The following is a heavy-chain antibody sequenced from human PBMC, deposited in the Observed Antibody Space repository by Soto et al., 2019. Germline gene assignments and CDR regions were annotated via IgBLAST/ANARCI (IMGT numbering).Heavy chain of an antibody. J-gene: IGHJ5*02. Sequence: EVQLVEPGGGLVKPGGSLRLSCAASGFTFSSYSMNWVRQAPGKGLEWVSSISSSSSYIYYADSVKARFTISRDSAKNSLYLQMNSLRAEDTAVYYWARDTYYYGSGSYSPWCPGTLVTVSS. CDR2: ISSSSSYI. CDR1: GFTFSSYS. D-gene: IGHD3-10*01. V-gene: IGHV3-21*01. CDR3: ARDTYYYGSGSYSP.